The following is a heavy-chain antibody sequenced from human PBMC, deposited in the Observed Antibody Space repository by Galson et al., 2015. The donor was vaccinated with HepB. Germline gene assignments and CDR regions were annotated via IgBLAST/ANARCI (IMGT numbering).Heavy chain of an antibody. J-gene: IGHJ4*02. D-gene: IGHD5-18*01. V-gene: IGHV3-30*18. CDR1: GFTFSSYG. CDR3: AKERITVEYSYGIIDY. Sequence: SLRLSCAASGFTFSSYGMHWVRQAPGEGLEWVAVISYDGSNKYYADSVKGRFTISRDNSKNTLYLQMNSLRAEDTAVYYCAKERITVEYSYGIIDYWGQGTLVTVSS. CDR2: ISYDGSNK.